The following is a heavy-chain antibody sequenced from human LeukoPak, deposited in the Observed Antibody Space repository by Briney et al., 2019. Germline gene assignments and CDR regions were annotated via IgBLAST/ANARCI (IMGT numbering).Heavy chain of an antibody. CDR2: MNPNSGNT. J-gene: IGHJ6*03. V-gene: IGHV1-8*03. CDR3: ARGGSSWYNYYYMDV. D-gene: IGHD6-13*01. CDR1: GYTFTSYD. Sequence: ASVKVSCKASGYTFTSYDINWVPQATGQGLEWMGWMNPNSGNTGYAQKFQGRVTITRNTSISTAYMELSSLRSEDTAVYYCARGGSSWYNYYYMDVWGKGTTVTVSS.